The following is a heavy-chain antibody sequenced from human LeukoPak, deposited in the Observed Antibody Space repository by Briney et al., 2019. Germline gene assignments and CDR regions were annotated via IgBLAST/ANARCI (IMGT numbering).Heavy chain of an antibody. V-gene: IGHV3-23*01. D-gene: IGHD3-22*01. CDR1: GITLSNYG. CDR2: ISGSGGGT. Sequence: GGSLRLSCAVSGITLSNYGMSWVRQAPGKGLEWVADISGSGGGTYYADSVKGRFTISRDNPKNTLYLQRNSLRAEDTAVYVCAKRGVVIRVILVGFHKEAYYFDSWGQGALVTVSS. CDR3: AKRGVVIRVILVGFHKEAYYFDS. J-gene: IGHJ4*02.